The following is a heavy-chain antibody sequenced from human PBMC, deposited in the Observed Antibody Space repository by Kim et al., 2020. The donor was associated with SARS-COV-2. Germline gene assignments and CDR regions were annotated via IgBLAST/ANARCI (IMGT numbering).Heavy chain of an antibody. Sequence: SETLSLTCAVYGGSFSGYYWSWIRQPPGKGLEWIGEINHSGSTNYNPSLKSRVTISVDTSKNQFSLKLSSVTAADTAVYYCARDRWLYQYNWFDPWGQGTLVTVSS. J-gene: IGHJ5*02. D-gene: IGHD6-19*01. V-gene: IGHV4-34*01. CDR1: GGSFSGYY. CDR3: ARDRWLYQYNWFDP. CDR2: INHSGST.